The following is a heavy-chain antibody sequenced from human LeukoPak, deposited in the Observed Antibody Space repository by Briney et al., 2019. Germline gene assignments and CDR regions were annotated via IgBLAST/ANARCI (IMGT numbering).Heavy chain of an antibody. V-gene: IGHV3-7*01. D-gene: IGHD3-10*01. Sequence: GGSLRLSCAASGFTSSRYWLSWVRQAPGKGLEWVANIKEDGSEKYYVDSVKGRFTISRDKAKKSLYLQMNSLRVEDTAVYYCAKLGDLFEFCGQGTLVTVSS. J-gene: IGHJ4*02. CDR3: AKLGDLFEF. CDR1: GFTSSRYW. CDR2: IKEDGSEK.